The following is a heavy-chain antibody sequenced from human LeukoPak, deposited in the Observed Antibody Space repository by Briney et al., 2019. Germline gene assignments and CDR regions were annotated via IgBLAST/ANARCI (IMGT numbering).Heavy chain of an antibody. Sequence: ASVKVSCKASGYTFTGYYMHWVRQAAGQGLEWMGWINPNSGGTNYAQKFQGRVTMTMDTSISTAYMELSRLRSDDTAVYYCARGGPDYDILTGYRVGYYYYYMDVWGKGTTVTVSS. CDR2: INPNSGGT. V-gene: IGHV1-2*02. CDR1: GYTFTGYY. D-gene: IGHD3-9*01. J-gene: IGHJ6*03. CDR3: ARGGPDYDILTGYRVGYYYYYMDV.